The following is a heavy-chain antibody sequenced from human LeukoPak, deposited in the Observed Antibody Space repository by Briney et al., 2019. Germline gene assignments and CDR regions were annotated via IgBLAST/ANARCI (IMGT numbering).Heavy chain of an antibody. V-gene: IGHV5-51*01. D-gene: IGHD4-23*01. Sequence: GESLKISCKGSGYTFITYWIGWVRQMPGKGLEWMGMIYPGDSDTRYSPSFQGQVTISADKSISTAYLQWSSPKASDSAMYYCARPDDYGGKPAAFDIWGQGTMVTVSS. J-gene: IGHJ3*02. CDR1: GYTFITYW. CDR2: IYPGDSDT. CDR3: ARPDDYGGKPAAFDI.